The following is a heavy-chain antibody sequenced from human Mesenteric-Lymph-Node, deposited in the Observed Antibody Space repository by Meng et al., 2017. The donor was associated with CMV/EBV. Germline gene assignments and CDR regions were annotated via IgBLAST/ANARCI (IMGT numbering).Heavy chain of an antibody. Sequence: GGSLRLSCAASGFTFSSYAMHWVRQAPGKGLEWVAVISYDGSNKYYADSVKGRFTISRDNSKNTLYPQMNSLRAEDTAVYYCAREDRFGELSFDYWGQGTLVTVSS. D-gene: IGHD3-10*01. V-gene: IGHV3-30*04. J-gene: IGHJ4*02. CDR2: ISYDGSNK. CDR1: GFTFSSYA. CDR3: AREDRFGELSFDY.